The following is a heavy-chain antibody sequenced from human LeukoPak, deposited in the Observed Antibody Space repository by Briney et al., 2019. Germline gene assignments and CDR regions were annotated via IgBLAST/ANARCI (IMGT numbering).Heavy chain of an antibody. J-gene: IGHJ3*02. V-gene: IGHV3-69-1*01. CDR2: IRSSGDT. CDR1: GFTVSDYY. D-gene: IGHD6-19*01. Sequence: TSGGSLRLSCAVSGFTVSDYYMTWVRQAPGKGLEWISYIRSSGDTFYADSVKGRFTISRDDAKGSLYLQMNSLRAEDTAVYYCARVIAVAGIDIAFDIWGQGTMVTVSS. CDR3: ARVIAVAGIDIAFDI.